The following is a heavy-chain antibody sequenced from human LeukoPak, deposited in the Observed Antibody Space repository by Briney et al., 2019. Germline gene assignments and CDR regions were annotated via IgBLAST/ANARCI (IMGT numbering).Heavy chain of an antibody. Sequence: GGSLRLSCAASGFTFSDYYMSWIRQAPGKGLEWVSYVSGSSSPIYYADSVKGRFTISRDNSKNTLYLQMNSLRAEDTAVYYCARDRSSSGWYGGSDYWGQGTLVTVSS. D-gene: IGHD6-19*01. V-gene: IGHV3-11*04. CDR1: GFTFSDYY. CDR3: ARDRSSSGWYGGSDY. CDR2: VSGSSSPI. J-gene: IGHJ4*02.